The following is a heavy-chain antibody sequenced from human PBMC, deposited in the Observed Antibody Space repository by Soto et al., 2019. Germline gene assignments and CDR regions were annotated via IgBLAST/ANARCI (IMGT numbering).Heavy chain of an antibody. V-gene: IGHV4-59*08. CDR3: ATQEVGGSYVYTFDP. CDR2: IYYAGST. J-gene: IGHJ5*02. Sequence: PSETLSLTCTVSGGSISSYYWSWIRQPPGKGLEWIGYIYYAGSTKYNPSLNSRVTISVDTSKNQFSLKLSSVTAADTAVYYCATQEVGGSYVYTFDPWGQGTLVTVSS. CDR1: GGSISSYY. D-gene: IGHD1-26*01.